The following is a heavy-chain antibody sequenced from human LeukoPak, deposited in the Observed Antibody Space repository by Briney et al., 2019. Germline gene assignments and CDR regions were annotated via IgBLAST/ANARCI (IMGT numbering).Heavy chain of an antibody. CDR2: IYTSGST. CDR3: ARVGGAYSGSLRFDY. D-gene: IGHD1-26*01. CDR1: GGSISSGSYF. Sequence: TSETLSLTCTVSGGSISSGSYFWSWIRQPAGKGLEWIGRIYTSGSTNYNPSLKSRVTISVDTSKNQFSLKLSSVTAADTAVYYCARVGGAYSGSLRFDYWGQGTLVTVSS. V-gene: IGHV4-61*02. J-gene: IGHJ4*02.